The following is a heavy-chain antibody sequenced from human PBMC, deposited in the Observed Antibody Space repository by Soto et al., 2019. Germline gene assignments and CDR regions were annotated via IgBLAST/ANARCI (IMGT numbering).Heavy chain of an antibody. Sequence: QVQLVQSGAEVKKPGASVKVSCKASGYSFTDYHIHWVRQAPGQGLEWLGRINPKSGGTSTAQKFKGWVTMTTDTSISAASMELTRLTSDDTAIYYCARGDSTDCSNGVCSFFYNPAMDVWGQGTTVTVSS. CDR3: ARGDSTDCSNGVCSFFYNPAMDV. D-gene: IGHD2-8*01. J-gene: IGHJ6*02. CDR2: INPKSGGT. V-gene: IGHV1-2*04. CDR1: GYSFTDYH.